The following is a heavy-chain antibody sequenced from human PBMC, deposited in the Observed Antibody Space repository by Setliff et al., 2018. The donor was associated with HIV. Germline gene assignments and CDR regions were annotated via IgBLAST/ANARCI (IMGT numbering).Heavy chain of an antibody. D-gene: IGHD6-13*01. Sequence: GGSLRLSCAASGFTFSSYGMYWVRQSPGKGPEWMAFVRFDGDYGYYAESVKGRFTVSRDNSKNTLYLQMNNLRPEDTAMYYCAKSYTSAWYEGWFDPWGQGTLVTVSS. CDR2: VRFDGDYG. V-gene: IGHV3-30*02. CDR1: GFTFSSYG. CDR3: AKSYTSAWYEGWFDP. J-gene: IGHJ5*02.